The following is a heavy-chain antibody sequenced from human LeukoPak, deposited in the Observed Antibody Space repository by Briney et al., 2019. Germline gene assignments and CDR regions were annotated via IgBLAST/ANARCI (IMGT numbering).Heavy chain of an antibody. J-gene: IGHJ4*02. D-gene: IGHD6-6*01. CDR3: ARWSRYSSSSAFDY. CDR1: GGSISSYY. V-gene: IGHV4-4*07. Sequence: SETLSLTCTVSGGSISSYYWSWIRQPAGKGLEWIGRIYTSGSTNYNPSLKSRVTMSVDTSKNQFSLKLSSVTAADTAVYYCARWSRYSSSSAFDYWGQGTLVTVSS. CDR2: IYTSGST.